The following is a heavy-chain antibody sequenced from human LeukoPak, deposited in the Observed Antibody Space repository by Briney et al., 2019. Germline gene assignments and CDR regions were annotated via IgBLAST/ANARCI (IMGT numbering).Heavy chain of an antibody. D-gene: IGHD2-2*02. CDR2: IYSGGST. Sequence: GGSLRLSCAASGLTVSSTYMSWVRQAPGKGLEWVSVIYSGGSTYYADSVKGRFTISRDTSKNTLYLQMNSLRPEDTAVYYCARGGSSTSCYTRCYYYMDVWGKGTTVTVSS. J-gene: IGHJ6*03. CDR1: GLTVSSTY. V-gene: IGHV3-53*01. CDR3: ARGGSSTSCYTRCYYYMDV.